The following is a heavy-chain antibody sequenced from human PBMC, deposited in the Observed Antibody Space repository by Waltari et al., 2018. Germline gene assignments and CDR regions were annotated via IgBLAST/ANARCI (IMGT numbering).Heavy chain of an antibody. Sequence: EVQLVESGGGLVQPGRSLRLSCAASGFTFDDYAMHWVRQAPGKGLEWVSGISWNSGSIGYADSVKGRFTIYRDNAKNSLYLQMNSLRAEDTALYYCAKGYSSGWYSDAFDIWGQGTMVTVSS. CDR2: ISWNSGSI. V-gene: IGHV3-9*01. J-gene: IGHJ3*02. D-gene: IGHD6-19*01. CDR3: AKGYSSGWYSDAFDI. CDR1: GFTFDDYA.